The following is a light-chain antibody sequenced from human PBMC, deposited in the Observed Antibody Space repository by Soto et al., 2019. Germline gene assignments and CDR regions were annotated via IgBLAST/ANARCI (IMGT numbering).Light chain of an antibody. CDR1: QSISSY. CDR3: QQSYRTLSWT. CDR2: AGS. J-gene: IGKJ1*01. Sequence: DIQMTQSPSSLSASVGDRVTITCRASQSISSYVNWYQQKPGKAPKLLSYAGSSLQSGVPSRFSGSGSGTDFTLTISSLQPEDFATYYCQQSYRTLSWTFGQGTKVEIK. V-gene: IGKV1-39*01.